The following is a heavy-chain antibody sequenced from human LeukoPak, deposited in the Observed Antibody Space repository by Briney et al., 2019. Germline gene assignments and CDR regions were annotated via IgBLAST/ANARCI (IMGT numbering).Heavy chain of an antibody. CDR2: INPSGGSI. Sequence: ASVKVSCKASGYIFTSYDMYWLRQAPGQGLERMGTINPSGGSIRDAQKFQGRVTRTRDTSTSTVYMELSSLRSKGTAVYFCARGRNYYGNRSYYHEGDAFDIWGQGTMVTVSS. CDR1: GYIFTSYD. V-gene: IGHV1-46*01. D-gene: IGHD3-22*01. J-gene: IGHJ3*02. CDR3: ARGRNYYGNRSYYHEGDAFDI.